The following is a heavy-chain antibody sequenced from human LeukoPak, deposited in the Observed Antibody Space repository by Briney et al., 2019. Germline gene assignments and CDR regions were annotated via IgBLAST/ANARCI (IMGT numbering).Heavy chain of an antibody. J-gene: IGHJ5*02. D-gene: IGHD3-9*01. Sequence: SETLPLTCAVYGGSFTVYYWSWIRQPPGKGLEWIGEINHSGSTNYNPSLKSRVTISVDTSKNKLSLKLSSVTAAATAVYYCARAYYDILAGYQSKNWFDPWGQGTLVTVSS. CDR1: GGSFTVYY. CDR2: INHSGST. V-gene: IGHV4-34*01. CDR3: ARAYYDILAGYQSKNWFDP.